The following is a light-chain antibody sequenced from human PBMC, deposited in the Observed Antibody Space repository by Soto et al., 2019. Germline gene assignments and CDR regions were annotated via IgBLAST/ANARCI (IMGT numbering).Light chain of an antibody. Sequence: VVVTQSPLSLPVTLGQPASISCRSSQSLVHTDGDIYLAWFQQRPGQSPRRLIYRVSDRASGVPNRFSDSGSGSEFTLKISRVEAEDVGVYYCMQGTHWPFTFGQGTKLEI. V-gene: IGKV2-30*02. J-gene: IGKJ2*01. CDR1: QSLVHTDGDIY. CDR3: MQGTHWPFT. CDR2: RVS.